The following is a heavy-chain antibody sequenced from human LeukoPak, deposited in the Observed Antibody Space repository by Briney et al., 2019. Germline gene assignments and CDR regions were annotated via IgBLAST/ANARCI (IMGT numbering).Heavy chain of an antibody. Sequence: GASVKVFCKTSGYTFTGYDINWVRQAPGQGLEWMGWMKSNSGDTHFAQKFQGRVTMTRNTSISTAFMELSSLRSEDTAVYYCARGEYSSSWYPFDYWGQGSLVTVSS. CDR3: ARGEYSSSWYPFDY. CDR2: MKSNSGDT. V-gene: IGHV1-8*01. J-gene: IGHJ4*02. CDR1: GYTFTGYD. D-gene: IGHD6-13*01.